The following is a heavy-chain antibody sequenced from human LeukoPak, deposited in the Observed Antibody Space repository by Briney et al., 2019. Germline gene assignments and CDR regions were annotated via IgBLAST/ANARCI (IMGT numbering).Heavy chain of an antibody. J-gene: IGHJ4*02. D-gene: IGHD3-9*01. Sequence: ASVKVSCKASGYTFSSYGISWVRQAPGQGLEWMGWISAYNGNTNYAQKLQGRVTMTTDTSTSTAYMELRSLRSDDTAMYYCARVREGYDILTGGSPDFWGQGTLVTVSS. V-gene: IGHV1-18*01. CDR3: ARVREGYDILTGGSPDF. CDR2: ISAYNGNT. CDR1: GYTFSSYG.